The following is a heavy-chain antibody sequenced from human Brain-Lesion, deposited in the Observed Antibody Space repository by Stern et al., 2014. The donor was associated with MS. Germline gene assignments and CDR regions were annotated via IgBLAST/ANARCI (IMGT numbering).Heavy chain of an antibody. J-gene: IGHJ6*02. Sequence: EMQLVESGGGLVQPGGSLTISCTAAGFTFGNYWMTWVRQAPGKGLEGGANIKEDGTEKNYVDSVKGRFTISRDNARNSLYLQMNSLRVEDTALYYCARVYNTIYGIVTQRGSGMDVWGQGTTVIVSS. CDR3: ARVYNTIYGIVTQRGSGMDV. CDR1: GFTFGNYW. CDR2: IKEDGTEK. V-gene: IGHV3-7*01. D-gene: IGHD3-3*01.